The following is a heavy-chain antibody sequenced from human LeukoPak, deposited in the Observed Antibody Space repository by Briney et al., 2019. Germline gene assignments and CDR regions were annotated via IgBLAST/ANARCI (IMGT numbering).Heavy chain of an antibody. V-gene: IGHV3-30*01. Sequence: GGSLRLSCAASGFTFSSYAMHWVRQAPGKGLEWVAVISYDGSNKYYADSVKGRFTISRDNSKNTLYLQMNSLRAEDTAVYYCASGPVFLTGSLDYWGQGTLVTVSS. CDR1: GFTFSSYA. J-gene: IGHJ4*02. D-gene: IGHD3-9*01. CDR3: ASGPVFLTGSLDY. CDR2: ISYDGSNK.